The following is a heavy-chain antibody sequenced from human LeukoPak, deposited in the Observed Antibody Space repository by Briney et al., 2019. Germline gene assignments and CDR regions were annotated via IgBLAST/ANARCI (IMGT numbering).Heavy chain of an antibody. J-gene: IGHJ6*02. CDR2: INAGNGNT. CDR1: GYTFTSYA. CDR3: ARVGDYSDPRYYYYGMDV. Sequence: ASVKVSCKASGYTFTSYAMHWVRQAPGQRLEWMGWINAGNGNTKYSQKFQGRVTITRDTSASTAYMELSSLGSEDTAVYYCARVGDYSDPRYYYYGMDVWGQGTTVTVSS. D-gene: IGHD4-17*01. V-gene: IGHV1-3*01.